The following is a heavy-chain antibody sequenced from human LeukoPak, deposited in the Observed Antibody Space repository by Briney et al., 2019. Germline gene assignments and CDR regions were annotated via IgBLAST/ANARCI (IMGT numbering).Heavy chain of an antibody. CDR2: ISYDGSNK. CDR1: GFTFSSYG. CDR3: AKSGLACPLDY. Sequence: PGRSLRLSCAASGFTFSSYGMHWVRQAPGKGLEWVAVISYDGSNKYYADSVKGRFTISRDNSKNTLYLQMNSLRAEDTAVYDCAKSGLACPLDYWGQGTLVTVSS. V-gene: IGHV3-30*18. D-gene: IGHD1-26*01. J-gene: IGHJ4*02.